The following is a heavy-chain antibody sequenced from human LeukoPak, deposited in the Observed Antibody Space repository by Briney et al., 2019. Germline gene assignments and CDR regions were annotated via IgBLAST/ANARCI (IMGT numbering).Heavy chain of an antibody. CDR1: GGSISSGGYY. CDR3: ARGREDQLRSRYFDY. J-gene: IGHJ4*02. Sequence: NPSQTLSLTRTVSGGSISSGGYYWSWIRQHPGKGLELIGYIYYSGSTYYNPSLKSRVTISVDTSKNQFSLKLSSVTAADTAVYYCARGREDQLRSRYFDYWGQGTLVTVSS. CDR2: IYYSGST. V-gene: IGHV4-31*03. D-gene: IGHD2-2*01.